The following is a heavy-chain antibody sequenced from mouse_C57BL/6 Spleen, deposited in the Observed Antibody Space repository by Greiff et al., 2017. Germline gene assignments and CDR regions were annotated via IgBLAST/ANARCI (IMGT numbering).Heavy chain of an antibody. D-gene: IGHD1-1*02. CDR3: ARVYGYFDY. CDR2: ISNGGGST. CDR1: GFTFSDYY. J-gene: IGHJ2*01. V-gene: IGHV5-12*01. Sequence: EVHLVESGGGLVQPGGSLKLSCAASGFTFSDYYMYWVRQTPEKRLEWVAYISNGGGSTYYPDTVKGRFTISRDNAKNTLYLQMSRLKSEDTAMXYCARVYGYFDYWGQGTTLTVSS.